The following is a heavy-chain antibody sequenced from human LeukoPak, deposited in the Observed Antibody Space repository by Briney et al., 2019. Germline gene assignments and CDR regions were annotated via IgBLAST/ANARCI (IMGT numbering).Heavy chain of an antibody. J-gene: IGHJ6*02. D-gene: IGHD6-19*01. CDR2: ISYDGSNK. V-gene: IGHV3-30*03. CDR3: AGHIAVAGTLYYGMDV. Sequence: GGSLRLSCAASGFTFSSYGMHWVRQAPGKGLEWVAVISYDGSNKYYADSVKGRFTISRDNAKNSLYLQMNSLRAEDTAVYYCAGHIAVAGTLYYGMDVWGQGTTVTVSS. CDR1: GFTFSSYG.